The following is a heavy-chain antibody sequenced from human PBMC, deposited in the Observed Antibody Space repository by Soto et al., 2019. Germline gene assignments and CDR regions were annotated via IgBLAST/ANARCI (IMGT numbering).Heavy chain of an antibody. CDR1: GYTFTSYD. D-gene: IGHD1-1*01. V-gene: IGHV1-8*01. CDR3: ASNPPNMEPYYGMDV. Sequence: QVKLVQSGAEVKKPGASVKVSCKASGYTFTSYDINWVRQATGQGLEWMGWMNPNSGNTGYAQKFQGRVTMTRNTSRSTAYMELSSLRSEDTAVYYCASNPPNMEPYYGMDVWGQGTTVTVSS. J-gene: IGHJ6*02. CDR2: MNPNSGNT.